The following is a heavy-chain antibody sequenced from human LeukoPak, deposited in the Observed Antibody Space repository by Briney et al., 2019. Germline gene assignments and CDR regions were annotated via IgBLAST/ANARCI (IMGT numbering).Heavy chain of an antibody. CDR2: ISGSGGTT. J-gene: IGHJ5*02. Sequence: GGSLRLSCAASRFTFSSYGMSWVRQAPGKGLEWVSGISGSGGTTYYADSVKGRFTISRDNSKNSLYLQMNSLRAEDTAVYYCARGFRVATIDWFDPWGQGTLVTVSS. V-gene: IGHV3-23*01. CDR1: RFTFSSYG. CDR3: ARGFRVATIDWFDP. D-gene: IGHD5-12*01.